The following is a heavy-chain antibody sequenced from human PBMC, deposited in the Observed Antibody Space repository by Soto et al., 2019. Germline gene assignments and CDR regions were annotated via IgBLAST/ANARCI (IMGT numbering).Heavy chain of an antibody. J-gene: IGHJ6*02. CDR1: GYSFTSYW. Sequence: PGESLKISCKGSGYSFTSYWIGWVRQMPGKGLEWMGIIYPGDSVTRYSPSFQGQVTISADKSISTAYLQWSSLKASDTAMYYCARLGSLGYCSSTSCYLSYYYGMDVWGQGTTVTVSS. D-gene: IGHD2-2*01. V-gene: IGHV5-51*01. CDR3: ARLGSLGYCSSTSCYLSYYYGMDV. CDR2: IYPGDSVT.